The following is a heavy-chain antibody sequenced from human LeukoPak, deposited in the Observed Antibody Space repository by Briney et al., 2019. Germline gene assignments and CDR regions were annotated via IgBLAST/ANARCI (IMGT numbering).Heavy chain of an antibody. CDR2: ISSSSSYI. V-gene: IGHV3-21*01. CDR3: ARDQLNTAMTRPADY. Sequence: PWGSLRLSCAASGFTFSSYSMNWVRQAPGKGLEWVSSISSSSSYIYYADSVKGRFTISRDNAKNSLYLQMNSLRAEDTAVYYCARDQLNTAMTRPADYWGQGTLVTVSS. J-gene: IGHJ4*02. D-gene: IGHD5-18*01. CDR1: GFTFSSYS.